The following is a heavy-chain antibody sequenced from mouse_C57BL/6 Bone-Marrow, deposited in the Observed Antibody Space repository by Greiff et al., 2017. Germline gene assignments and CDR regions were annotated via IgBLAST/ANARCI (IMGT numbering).Heavy chain of an antibody. CDR3: ARERGSTMITPWYFEV. Sequence: EVQGVESGGGLVKPGGSLKLSCAASGFTFSSYAMSWVRQTPEKRLEWVATISDGGSYTYYPDNVKGRFTISRDNAKNNLYLQMSHLKSEDTAMYYCARERGSTMITPWYFEVWGTGTTVTVSS. V-gene: IGHV5-4*01. J-gene: IGHJ1*03. CDR1: GFTFSSYA. D-gene: IGHD2-4*01. CDR2: ISDGGSYT.